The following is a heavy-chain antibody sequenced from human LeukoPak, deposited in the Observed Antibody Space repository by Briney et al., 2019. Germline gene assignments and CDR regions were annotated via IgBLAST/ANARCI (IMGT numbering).Heavy chain of an antibody. CDR1: GFNFESYT. J-gene: IGHJ4*02. CDR2: ISGRSTYI. V-gene: IGHV3-21*01. CDR3: VRDGVRDYYDSSGYYDY. D-gene: IGHD3-22*01. Sequence: GGSLRLSCAASGFNFESYTMSWVRQAPGKGLEWVSSISGRSTYIYYADSVKGRFTISRDNAKNSLYLQMNSLRAEDTAVYYCVRDGVRDYYDSSGYYDYWGQRTLVTVSS.